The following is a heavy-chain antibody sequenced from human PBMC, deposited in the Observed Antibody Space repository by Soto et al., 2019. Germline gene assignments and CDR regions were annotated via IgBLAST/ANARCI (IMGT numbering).Heavy chain of an antibody. D-gene: IGHD3-22*01. Sequence: QVQLVESGGGVVQPGRSLRLSCAASGFTFSSYGMHWVRQAPGKGLEWVAVIWYDGSNKYYADSVKGRFTISRDNSKKTLYLQIDGLEAEDPAVHYCWRWYYYDWRGYYHFSWWGQGSLVTVSS. V-gene: IGHV3-33*01. CDR1: GFTFSSYG. CDR3: WRWYYYDWRGYYHFSW. J-gene: IGHJ1*01. CDR2: IWYDGSNK.